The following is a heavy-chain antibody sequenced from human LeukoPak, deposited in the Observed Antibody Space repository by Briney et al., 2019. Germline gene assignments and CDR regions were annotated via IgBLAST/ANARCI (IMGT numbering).Heavy chain of an antibody. V-gene: IGHV3-33*01. CDR2: IWYDGSNK. Sequence: TGGSLRLSCAASAFTFITYGMHWVRRSPGKGLEWVAVIWYDGSNKYYADSVKGRFTISRDNSKNMLYLQMNSLRAEDTAVYYCTTAYCGGDCYPDAFDIWGQGTMVTVSS. CDR1: AFTFITYG. CDR3: TTAYCGGDCYPDAFDI. D-gene: IGHD2-21*01. J-gene: IGHJ3*02.